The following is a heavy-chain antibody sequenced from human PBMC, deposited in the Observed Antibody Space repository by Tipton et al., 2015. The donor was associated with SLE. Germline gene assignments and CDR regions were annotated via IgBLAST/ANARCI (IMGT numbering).Heavy chain of an antibody. CDR2: IYYSGST. D-gene: IGHD1-26*01. Sequence: LRLSCTVSGGSINSSSYYWGWIRQPPGKGLEWIGSIYYSGSTYYNPSLKSRVTISVDTSKNQFSLKLSSVTAADTAVYYCARCIVGATGWFDPWGQGTLVTVSS. CDR1: GGSINSSSYY. V-gene: IGHV4-39*07. CDR3: ARCIVGATGWFDP. J-gene: IGHJ5*02.